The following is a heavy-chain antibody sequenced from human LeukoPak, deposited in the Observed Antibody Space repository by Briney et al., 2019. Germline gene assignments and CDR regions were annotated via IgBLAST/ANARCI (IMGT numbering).Heavy chain of an antibody. CDR1: GGSISSYY. CDR2: IYTSGST. J-gene: IGHJ5*02. CDR3: ARGGYYYGSVSYYLDP. V-gene: IGHV4-4*07. D-gene: IGHD3-10*01. Sequence: SETLSLTCTVSGGSISSYYWSWIRQPAGKGLEWIGRIYTSGSTNYNPSLKSRDTMSVDTSKNQFSLKLSSVSAADTAVYYCARGGYYYGSVSYYLDPWGQGTLVTVSS.